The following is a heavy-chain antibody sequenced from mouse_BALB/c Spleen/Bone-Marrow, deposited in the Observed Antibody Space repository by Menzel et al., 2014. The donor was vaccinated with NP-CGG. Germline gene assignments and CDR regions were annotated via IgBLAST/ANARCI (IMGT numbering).Heavy chain of an antibody. CDR3: ARGDYYRSVMDY. CDR2: IYPGNINI. CDR1: GYTFTTYF. Sequence: QVQLKQSGPELVRPGASMRTSCKASGYTFTTYFIHWVKQRPGQGLEWTGWIYPGNINIKYNENFKDKVTLTADKSSSTAHMQFSSLTSEDSAVYFCARGDYYRSVMDYWGQGTSVTVSS. D-gene: IGHD2-14*01. V-gene: IGHV1S56*01. J-gene: IGHJ4*01.